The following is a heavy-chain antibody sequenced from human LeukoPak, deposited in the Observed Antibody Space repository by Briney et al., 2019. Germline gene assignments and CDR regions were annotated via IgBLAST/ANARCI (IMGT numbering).Heavy chain of an antibody. CDR2: ISSSCSTI. V-gene: IGHV3-48*03. CDR3: ARDATYYDFWSGYYWSWFDP. D-gene: IGHD3-3*01. Sequence: GGSLRLSCAASGFTFSSYEMNWVRQAPGKGLEWVSYISSSCSTIYYADSVKGRFTISRDNAKNSLYLQMNSLRAEDTAVYYCARDATYYDFWSGYYWSWFDPWGQGTLVTVSS. CDR1: GFTFSSYE. J-gene: IGHJ5*02.